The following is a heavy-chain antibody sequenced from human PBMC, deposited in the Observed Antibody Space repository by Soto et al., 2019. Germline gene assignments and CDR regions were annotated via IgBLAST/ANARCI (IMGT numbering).Heavy chain of an antibody. D-gene: IGHD3-10*01. CDR2: IWYDGSNK. CDR3: ARDGYGSGSYYIDY. V-gene: IGHV3-33*01. CDR1: GFTFSSYG. J-gene: IGHJ4*02. Sequence: GGSLRLACAASGFTFSSYGMHWVRQAPGKGLEWVAVIWYDGSNKYYADSVKGRFTISRDNSKNTLYLQMNSLRAEDTAVYYCARDGYGSGSYYIDYWGQGTLVTVSS.